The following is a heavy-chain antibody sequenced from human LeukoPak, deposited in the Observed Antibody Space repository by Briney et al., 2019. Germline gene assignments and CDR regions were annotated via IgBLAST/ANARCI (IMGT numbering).Heavy chain of an antibody. V-gene: IGHV3-64*02. J-gene: IGHJ5*02. CDR3: ARRGWLQSNWFDP. CDR2: INSNGDST. CDR1: GFTFSNYI. D-gene: IGHD5-24*01. Sequence: PGGSLRLSCAASGFTFSNYIMHWVRQAPGKGLEYVSAINSNGDSTYYADSVKGRFTVSRDNSKNTLFLQMGSLRAEDMAVYYCARRGWLQSNWFDPWGQGTLVTVSS.